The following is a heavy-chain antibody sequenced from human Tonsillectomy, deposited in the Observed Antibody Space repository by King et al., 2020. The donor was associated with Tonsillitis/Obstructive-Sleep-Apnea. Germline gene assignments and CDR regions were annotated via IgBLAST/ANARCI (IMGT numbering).Heavy chain of an antibody. D-gene: IGHD1-1*01. V-gene: IGHV3-13*04. CDR2: IYSGANT. Sequence: VQLVESGGALAQPGGSLRLSCVASGFTFGNYDMHWVRQTTRKGLEWVSSIYSGANTYYPDSVKGRFTISRDNAKNSLYLQMNSLTAGDTAVYYCARGPRWNLDYWGQGTLVTVSS. J-gene: IGHJ4*02. CDR1: GFTFGNYD. CDR3: ARGPRWNLDY.